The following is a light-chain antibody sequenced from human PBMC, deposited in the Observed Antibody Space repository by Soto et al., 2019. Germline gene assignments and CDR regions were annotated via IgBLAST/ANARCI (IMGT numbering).Light chain of an antibody. V-gene: IGKV1-39*01. CDR2: DAS. CDR3: QQSYSTPS. Sequence: DILSTHSPCSHSASVVDRVTLTCRASQSVSRYLSWYQQKPGKAPKLLIYDASSLQSGVPSRFSGSGSGTDFTLTISSLQPEDFATYYCQQSYSTPSFGGGTKVDIK. CDR1: QSVSRY. J-gene: IGKJ4*01.